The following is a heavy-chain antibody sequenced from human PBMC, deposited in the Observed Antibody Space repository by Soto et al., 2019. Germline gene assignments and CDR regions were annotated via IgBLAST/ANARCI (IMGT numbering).Heavy chain of an antibody. CDR2: IIPIFGTA. Sequence: QVQLVQSGAEVKKPGSSVKVSCKASGGTFSSYAISWVRQAPGQGLEWMGGIIPIFGTANYAQKFQGRVTITADESTSTAYMELSSLRSEDTAVYYCARVHNWNYGKGNFAEYFQHWGQGSLVTVSS. CDR1: GGTFSSYA. CDR3: ARVHNWNYGKGNFAEYFQH. J-gene: IGHJ1*01. V-gene: IGHV1-69*01. D-gene: IGHD1-7*01.